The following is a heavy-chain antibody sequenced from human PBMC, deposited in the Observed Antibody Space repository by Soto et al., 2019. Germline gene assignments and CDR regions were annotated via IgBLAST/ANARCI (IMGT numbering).Heavy chain of an antibody. CDR2: INPNSGGT. Sequence: QVQLVQSGAEVKKPGASVKVSCKASGYTFTGYYMHWVRQAPGQGLEWMGWINPNSGGTNYPQKFQGWVTITRDTSISTVYMELSRLRSDDTAVYYCAREQRLRSGVYYGMDVWGKGTTVTVSS. D-gene: IGHD3-3*01. CDR3: AREQRLRSGVYYGMDV. CDR1: GYTFTGYY. V-gene: IGHV1-2*04. J-gene: IGHJ6*04.